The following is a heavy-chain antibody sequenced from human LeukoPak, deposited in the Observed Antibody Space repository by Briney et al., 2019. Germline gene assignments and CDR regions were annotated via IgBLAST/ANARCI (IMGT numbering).Heavy chain of an antibody. Sequence: SETLSLTCTVSGGSISSSSYYWGWIRQPPGKGLEWIGSNSGSTYYNPSLKSRVTISVDTSRNQFSLKLGSVTAADTAVYYCARHGSIATGAFTYWGQGTLVTVSS. D-gene: IGHD6-13*01. CDR2: NSGST. CDR1: GGSISSSSYY. J-gene: IGHJ4*02. CDR3: ARHGSIATGAFTY. V-gene: IGHV4-39*01.